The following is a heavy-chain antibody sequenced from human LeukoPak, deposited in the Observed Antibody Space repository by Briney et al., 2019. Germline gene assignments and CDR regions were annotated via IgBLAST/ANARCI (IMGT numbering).Heavy chain of an antibody. CDR3: ARDGPNYYDFWSGYPEGGYFDY. D-gene: IGHD3-3*01. CDR2: VRQDGSET. J-gene: IGHJ4*02. Sequence: PGGSLRLSCAASGFTFSNYWMSWVRQPPGKGLEWVANVRQDGSETYYVDSVKGRFTISRDNAKNSLYLQMNSLRAEDTAVYYCARDGPNYYDFWSGYPEGGYFDYWGQGTLVTVSS. CDR1: GFTFSNYW. V-gene: IGHV3-7*01.